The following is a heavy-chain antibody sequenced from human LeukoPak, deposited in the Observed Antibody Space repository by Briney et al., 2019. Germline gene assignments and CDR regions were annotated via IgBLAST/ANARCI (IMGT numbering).Heavy chain of an antibody. Sequence: SETLSLTCTVSGGSISGYYWSWIRQPPGKGPEWVGYIYYSGSTNYNPSLKSRVTISVDTSKNQFSLKMNSVTAADTAVYCCARLASSGWSHCDYWGQGTLVTVSS. D-gene: IGHD6-19*01. CDR1: GGSISGYY. V-gene: IGHV4-59*08. CDR3: ARLASSGWSHCDY. CDR2: IYYSGST. J-gene: IGHJ4*02.